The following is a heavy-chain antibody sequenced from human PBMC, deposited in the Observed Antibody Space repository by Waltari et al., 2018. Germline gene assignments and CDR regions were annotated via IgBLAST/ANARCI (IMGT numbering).Heavy chain of an antibody. CDR1: GGSISSSSYY. Sequence: QLQLQESGPGLVKPSETLSLTCTVSGGSISSSSYYWGWIRQPPGKGLGWIWSIYYSGSTYYNPSLKRRVTISVDTSKNQFSLKLSSVTAADTAVYYCARGYYDFWSGWLDVWGKGTTVTISS. CDR3: ARGYYDFWSGWLDV. V-gene: IGHV4-39*01. D-gene: IGHD3-3*01. J-gene: IGHJ6*04. CDR2: IYYSGST.